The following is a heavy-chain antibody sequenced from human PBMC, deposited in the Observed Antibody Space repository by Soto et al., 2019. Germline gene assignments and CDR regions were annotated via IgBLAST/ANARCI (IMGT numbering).Heavy chain of an antibody. CDR1: GFTFSSYA. V-gene: IGHV3-30-3*01. CDR3: ARDLGYCSSTSCHPVGMDV. D-gene: IGHD2-2*01. Sequence: GGSLRLSCAASGFTFSSYAMHWVRQAPGKGLEWVAVISYDGSNKYYADSVKGRFTISRDNSKNTLYLQMNSLRAEDTAVYYCARDLGYCSSTSCHPVGMDVWGQGTTVTVSS. J-gene: IGHJ6*02. CDR2: ISYDGSNK.